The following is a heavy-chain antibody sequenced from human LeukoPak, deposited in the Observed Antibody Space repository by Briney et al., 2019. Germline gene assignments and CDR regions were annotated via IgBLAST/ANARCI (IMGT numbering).Heavy chain of an antibody. D-gene: IGHD3-3*01. V-gene: IGHV3-30-3*01. CDR1: GFTFSSYA. Sequence: GGSLRLSCAASGFTFSSYAMHWVRQAPGKGLEWVAVISYDGSNKYYADSVKGRFTISRDNSKNTLYLQMNSLRAEDTAVYYCARAWRAKAFDIWGQGTMVTVSS. CDR3: ARAWRAKAFDI. J-gene: IGHJ3*02. CDR2: ISYDGSNK.